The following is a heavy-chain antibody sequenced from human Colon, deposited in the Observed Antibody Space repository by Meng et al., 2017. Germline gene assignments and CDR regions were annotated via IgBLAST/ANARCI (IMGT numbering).Heavy chain of an antibody. V-gene: IGHV4-61*01. Sequence: EQLQDAGPGLVRPSETLSLTCTVSGGSVSSGSYYWSWIRQPPGKGLEWIGYIYYSGSTNYNPSLKSRVTISVDTSKNQFSLKLSSVTAADTAVYYCARGASDYDFDYWGQGTLVTVSS. CDR2: IYYSGST. J-gene: IGHJ4*02. CDR3: ARGASDYDFDY. CDR1: GGSVSSGSYY. D-gene: IGHD3-22*01.